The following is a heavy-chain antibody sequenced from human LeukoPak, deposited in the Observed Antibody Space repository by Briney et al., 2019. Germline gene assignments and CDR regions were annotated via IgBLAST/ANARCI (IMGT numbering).Heavy chain of an antibody. CDR1: GITFSDYY. CDR3: ARASDYYDSSGYYPNWFDP. D-gene: IGHD3-22*01. V-gene: IGHV3-11*04. CDR2: ISSSGSTI. J-gene: IGHJ5*02. Sequence: GGSLRLSCAASGITFSDYYMSWIRQAPGKGLEWVSYISSSGSTIYYADSVKSRFTISRDNAKNSLYLQMNSLRAEDTAVYYCARASDYYDSSGYYPNWFDPWGQGTLVTVSS.